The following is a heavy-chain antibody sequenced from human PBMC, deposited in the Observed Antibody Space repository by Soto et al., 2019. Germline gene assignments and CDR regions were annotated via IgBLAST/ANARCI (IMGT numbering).Heavy chain of an antibody. CDR3: ARGGGVGVAGSAAFDM. D-gene: IGHD3-3*01. CDR2: INPATGAA. V-gene: IGHV1-2*02. J-gene: IGHJ3*02. CDR1: GYPVTAYY. Sequence: QLHLVQSGAVVKKPGASVTVSCSASGYPVTAYYMHWVRQAPGRGLEWMGGINPATGAAKYTQTFQGRVTMTRDPSTRTVFMETGGQTSEDYAVFYCARGGGVGVAGSAAFDMWGQGTLVTVSS.